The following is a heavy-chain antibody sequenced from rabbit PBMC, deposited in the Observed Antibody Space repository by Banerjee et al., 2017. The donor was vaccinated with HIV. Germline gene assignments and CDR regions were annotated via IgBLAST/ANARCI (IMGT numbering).Heavy chain of an antibody. D-gene: IGHD2-1*01. Sequence: QSLEESGGDLVKPGASLPVTCTASGFDFSKDYDMCWVRQAPGKGLEWIGCIWTRSGNTPYASWAKGRFTISKTSSTTVDLKMTSLTAADTATYFCARETYDDYGNHDLWGPGTLVTVS. CDR1: GFDFSKDYD. V-gene: IGHV1S40*01. CDR2: IWTRSGNT. CDR3: ARETYDDYGNHDL. J-gene: IGHJ4*01.